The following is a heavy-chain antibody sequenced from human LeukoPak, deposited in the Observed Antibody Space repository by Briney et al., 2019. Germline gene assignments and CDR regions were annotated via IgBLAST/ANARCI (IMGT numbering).Heavy chain of an antibody. J-gene: IGHJ4*02. V-gene: IGHV4-38-2*02. D-gene: IGHD3-3*01. CDR1: GYSISSGYY. Sequence: SETLSLTCTVSGYSISSGYYWGWIRQPPGKGLEWIGSIYHSGSTYYNPSLKSRVTISVDPSKNQFSLKLSSVTAADTAVYYSTRDRYMYYDFSSGYYKPVFDHWGQGTLVTVSS. CDR2: IYHSGST. CDR3: TRDRYMYYDFSSGYYKPVFDH.